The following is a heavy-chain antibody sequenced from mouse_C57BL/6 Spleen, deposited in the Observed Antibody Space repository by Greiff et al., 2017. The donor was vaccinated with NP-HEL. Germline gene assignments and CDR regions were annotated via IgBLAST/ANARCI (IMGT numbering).Heavy chain of an antibody. V-gene: IGHV1-54*01. CDR3: ARSRSNYFDY. CDR2: INPGSGGT. CDR1: GYAFTNYL. J-gene: IGHJ2*01. Sequence: VQLKESGAELVRPGTSVKVSCKASGYAFTNYLIEWVKQRPGQGLEWIGVINPGSGGTNYNEKFKGKATLTADKSSSTAYMQLSSLTSEDSAVYFCARSRSNYFDYWGQGTTLTVSS. D-gene: IGHD3-1*01.